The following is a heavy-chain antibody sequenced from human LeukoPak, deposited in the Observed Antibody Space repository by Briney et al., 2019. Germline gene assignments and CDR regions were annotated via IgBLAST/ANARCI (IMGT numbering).Heavy chain of an antibody. CDR1: GFTFSSYA. Sequence: GGSLRFSCAASGFTFSSYAMSWVRQAPGKGLEWVSSFSGTVGSTYYADSVKGRFTISRDSYKNTLYLQMNSLRAEDTAVYYCAKGKNAYGSSSNDYWGQGSLVTVSS. V-gene: IGHV3-23*01. D-gene: IGHD6-13*01. CDR3: AKGKNAYGSSSNDY. J-gene: IGHJ4*02. CDR2: FSGTVGST.